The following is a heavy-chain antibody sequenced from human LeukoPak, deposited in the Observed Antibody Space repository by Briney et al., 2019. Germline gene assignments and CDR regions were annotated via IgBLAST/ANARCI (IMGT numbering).Heavy chain of an antibody. CDR1: GFTFSSYA. CDR2: ISYDGSNK. D-gene: IGHD1-7*01. V-gene: IGHV3-30-3*01. CDR3: ARVPGNWNYMKSGMDV. Sequence: GGSQRLSCAASGFTFSSYAMHWVRQAPGKGLEWVAVISYDGSNKYYADSVKGRFTISRDNAKNSLFLQMNSLRAEDTAVYYCARVPGNWNYMKSGMDVWGQGTTVTVSS. J-gene: IGHJ6*02.